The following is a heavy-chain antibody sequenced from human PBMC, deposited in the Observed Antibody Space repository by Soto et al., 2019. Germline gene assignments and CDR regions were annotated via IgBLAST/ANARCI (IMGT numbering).Heavy chain of an antibody. J-gene: IGHJ5*02. Sequence: SETLSLTCAVYGGSFSGYYWSWIRQPPGKGLEWIGEINHSGSTNYNQSLKSRVTISVDTSKNQFSLKLSSVTAADTAVYYCARDTTVTTLSDWFDPWGQGTLVTVSS. D-gene: IGHD4-17*01. CDR2: INHSGST. CDR3: ARDTTVTTLSDWFDP. CDR1: GGSFSGYY. V-gene: IGHV4-34*01.